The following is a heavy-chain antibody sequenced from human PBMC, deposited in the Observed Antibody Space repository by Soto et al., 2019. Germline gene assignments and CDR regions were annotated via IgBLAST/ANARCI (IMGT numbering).Heavy chain of an antibody. Sequence: PGGSLRLSCAASGFTFSSYEMNWVRQAPGKGLEWVSYISSSGSTIYYADSVKGRFTISRDNAKNSLYLQMNSLRAEDTAVYYCARDLNDYVWGSYRPPYYFDYWGQGTLVTVSS. CDR3: ARDLNDYVWGSYRPPYYFDY. D-gene: IGHD3-16*02. J-gene: IGHJ4*02. CDR2: ISSSGSTI. CDR1: GFTFSSYE. V-gene: IGHV3-48*03.